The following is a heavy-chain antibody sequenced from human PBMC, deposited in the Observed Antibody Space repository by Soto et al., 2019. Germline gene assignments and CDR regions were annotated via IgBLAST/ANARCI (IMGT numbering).Heavy chain of an antibody. CDR3: ARDHHRYSGYDYVDY. J-gene: IGHJ4*02. CDR1: GFTFSDYY. D-gene: IGHD5-12*01. Sequence: QVPLVESGGGLVKPGGSLRLSCAASGFTFSDYYMSWIRQAPGKGLEWFSYISSSSSYTNYADSVKGRFTISRDNAKNSLYLQMNSLRAEDTAVYYCARDHHRYSGYDYVDYWGQGTLVTVSS. CDR2: ISSSSSYT. V-gene: IGHV3-11*05.